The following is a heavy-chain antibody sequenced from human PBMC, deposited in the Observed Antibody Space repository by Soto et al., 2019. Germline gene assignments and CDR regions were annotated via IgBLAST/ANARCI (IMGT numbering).Heavy chain of an antibody. J-gene: IGHJ4*02. Sequence: QVQLVESGGGVVQPGRSLRLSCAASGFTFSRYPMYWVRQAPGKGLEWVAVITYDGNNKYYADSVKGRFTISRDNAKNTLSLQMNNLRPEDTAVYYCAKGVGRYYFDYWGQGTLVTVSS. CDR1: GFTFSRYP. D-gene: IGHD3-10*01. V-gene: IGHV3-30-3*01. CDR3: AKGVGRYYFDY. CDR2: ITYDGNNK.